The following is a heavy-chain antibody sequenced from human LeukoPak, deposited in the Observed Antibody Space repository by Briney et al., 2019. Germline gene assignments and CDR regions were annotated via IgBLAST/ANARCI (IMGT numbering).Heavy chain of an antibody. J-gene: IGHJ6*02. Sequence: GGSLRLSCAASGFTFSSYAMHWVRQAPGKGLEWVTVISYDGSNKYYADSVKGRFTISRDNSKNTPYLQMNSLRAEVTAVYYCARDPYYYGSGSYIRSYYYYYGMDVWGQGTTVTVSS. CDR3: ARDPYYYGSGSYIRSYYYYYGMDV. D-gene: IGHD3-10*01. CDR1: GFTFSSYA. CDR2: ISYDGSNK. V-gene: IGHV3-30*04.